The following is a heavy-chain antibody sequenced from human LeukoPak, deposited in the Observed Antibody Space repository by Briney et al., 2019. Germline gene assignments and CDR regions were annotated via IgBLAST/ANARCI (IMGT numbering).Heavy chain of an antibody. D-gene: IGHD3-3*01. CDR1: GGSISSGGYS. CDR3: ARGGDFWSGYHWFDP. Sequence: SETLSLTCAVSGGSISSGGYSWSWIRQPPGKGLEWIVYIYHSGSTYYNPSLKSRVTISVDRSKNQFSLKLSSVTAADTAVYYCARGGDFWSGYHWFDPWGQGTLVTVSS. CDR2: IYHSGST. J-gene: IGHJ5*02. V-gene: IGHV4-30-2*01.